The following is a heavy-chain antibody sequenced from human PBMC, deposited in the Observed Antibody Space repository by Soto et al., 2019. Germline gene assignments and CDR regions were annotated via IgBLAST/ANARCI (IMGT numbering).Heavy chain of an antibody. D-gene: IGHD2-2*02. J-gene: IGHJ4*02. CDR1: GGSISSYY. CDR3: ATIPATTILTDY. Sequence: SETLSLTCTVSGGSISSYYLSWIRQPPGKGLEWIGYIYYSGSTNYNPSLKSRVTISVDTSKNQFSLKLSSVTAADTAVYYCATIPATTILTDYWGQGTLVTVS. V-gene: IGHV4-59*08. CDR2: IYYSGST.